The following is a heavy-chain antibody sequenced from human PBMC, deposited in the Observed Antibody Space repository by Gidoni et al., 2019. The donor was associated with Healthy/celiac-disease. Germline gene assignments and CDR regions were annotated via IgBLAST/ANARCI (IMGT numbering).Heavy chain of an antibody. J-gene: IGHJ3*02. CDR1: GGPLSRYY. CDR2: IYYGGST. D-gene: IGHD3-22*01. CDR3: ARVGSGYYDSSGYSVAFDI. V-gene: IGHV4-59*01. Sequence: QVQLQESGPGLVKPSETLSLTCTVSGGPLSRYYWRWLRQPPGKGLAWLGYIYYGGSTNYNPALKRRVTISVDTSKNQFSLKLSSVTAADTAVYYCARVGSGYYDSSGYSVAFDIWGQGTMVTVSS.